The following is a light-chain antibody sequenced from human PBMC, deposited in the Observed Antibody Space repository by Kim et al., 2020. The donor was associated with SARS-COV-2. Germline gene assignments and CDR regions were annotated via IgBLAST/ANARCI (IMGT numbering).Light chain of an antibody. CDR2: AAA. CDR3: QQSYVTPLT. CDR1: QNIHNY. J-gene: IGKJ4*01. Sequence: ASVGDSVTITCRASQNIHNYLNWYQQTAGKAPTLLIFAAATLQPGVPSRFSGSGSGTEFTLTISRLQPEDFATYFCQQSYVTPLTFGGGTKVDIK. V-gene: IGKV1-39*01.